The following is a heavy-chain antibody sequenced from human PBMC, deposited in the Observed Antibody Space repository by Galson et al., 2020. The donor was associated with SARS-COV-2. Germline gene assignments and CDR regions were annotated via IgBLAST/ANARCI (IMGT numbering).Heavy chain of an antibody. J-gene: IGHJ6*02. D-gene: IGHD2-2*01. Sequence: SGPTLVKPTQTLTLTCTFSGFSLSTSGMCVSWIRQPPGKALEWLALIDWDDDKYYSTSLKTRRTISKDTSKNQVVLTMTNMDPVDTATDYCGRLTEVPAAMTSYYYGMDGWGQGTTVTVSS. CDR3: GRLTEVPAAMTSYYYGMDG. CDR1: GFSLSTSGMC. V-gene: IGHV2-70*01. CDR2: IDWDDDK.